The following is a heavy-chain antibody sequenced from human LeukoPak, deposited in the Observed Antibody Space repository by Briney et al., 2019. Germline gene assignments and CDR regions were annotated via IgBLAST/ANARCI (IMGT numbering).Heavy chain of an antibody. CDR3: ARGDQLRSDYYYYYMDV. J-gene: IGHJ6*03. V-gene: IGHV3-7*01. CDR2: IKQDGSEK. D-gene: IGHD2-2*01. Sequence: GGSLRLSCAASGFTFSSYWMSWVRQAPGKGLEWVANIKQDGSEKYYVDSVKGRFTISRDNAKNSLYLQMNSLRAEDTAVHYCARGDQLRSDYYYYYMDVWGKGTTVTVSS. CDR1: GFTFSSYW.